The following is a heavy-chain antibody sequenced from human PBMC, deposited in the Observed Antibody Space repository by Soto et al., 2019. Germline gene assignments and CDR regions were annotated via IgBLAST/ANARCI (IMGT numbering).Heavy chain of an antibody. J-gene: IGHJ6*03. CDR3: ARVRGYCSSTSCFLTYYYYMDV. CDR1: GGSFGGYY. D-gene: IGHD2-2*01. Sequence: SETLSLTCAVYGGSFGGYYWSWIRQPPGKGLEWIGEINHSGSTNYNPSLKSRVTISVDTSKNQFSLKLSSVTAADTAVYYCARVRGYCSSTSCFLTYYYYMDVWGKGTTVT. CDR2: INHSGST. V-gene: IGHV4-34*01.